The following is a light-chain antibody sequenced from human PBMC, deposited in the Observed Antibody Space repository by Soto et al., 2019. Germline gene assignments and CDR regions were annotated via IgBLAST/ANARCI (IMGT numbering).Light chain of an antibody. J-gene: IGKJ1*01. CDR1: QTIGTW. V-gene: IGKV1-5*01. CDR2: DAS. Sequence: DVQMTQSPSTLSGSVGDRVTITCRASQTIGTWLAWFQHKSGKAPRLLLYDASSLDSGVPSRFSGSGSGTEFTLTISSLQPDDVATYYCQRYNSYSRTFGQGTKVDIK. CDR3: QRYNSYSRT.